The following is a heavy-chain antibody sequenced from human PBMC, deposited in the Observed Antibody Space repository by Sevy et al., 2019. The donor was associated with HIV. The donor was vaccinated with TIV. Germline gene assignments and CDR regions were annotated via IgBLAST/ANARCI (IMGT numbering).Heavy chain of an antibody. CDR1: GGSISSYY. J-gene: IGHJ2*01. CDR2: IYYSGST. D-gene: IGHD6-13*01. Sequence: SETLSLTCTVSGGSISSYYWSWIRQPPGKGLEWIGYIYYSGSTNYNPSLKSRVTISVDTSKNQFSLKLSSVTAADTAVYYCARVGSSWSRGWYFDLWGRGTLVTASS. CDR3: ARVGSSWSRGWYFDL. V-gene: IGHV4-59*01.